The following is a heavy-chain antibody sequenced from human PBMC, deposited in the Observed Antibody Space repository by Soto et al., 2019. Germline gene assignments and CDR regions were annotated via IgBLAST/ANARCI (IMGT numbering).Heavy chain of an antibody. D-gene: IGHD4-17*01. CDR3: ARTTAVPNTLRSRYFFDY. J-gene: IGHJ4*02. Sequence: KPSETLSLTCTVSGGSIRTSNYYWVWIRQTPGRGLEWIGSVYYTGTTYYTPSLQGRVTISVDLSKNQFSLRLSSVTTADTALYYCARTTAVPNTLRSRYFFDYWGQGTLVTVSS. CDR2: VYYTGTT. CDR1: GGSIRTSNYY. V-gene: IGHV4-39*07.